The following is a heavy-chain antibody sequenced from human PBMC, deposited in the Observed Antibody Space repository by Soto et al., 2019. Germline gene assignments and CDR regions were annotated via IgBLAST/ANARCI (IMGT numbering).Heavy chain of an antibody. D-gene: IGHD2-2*01. J-gene: IGHJ5*02. CDR1: GYTFTNYG. CDR3: ARDLDCTSTGCYAAWFDP. Sequence: QVPLVQSGAEVKKPGASVRVSCKASGYTFTNYGITWVRQAPGQGLEWIGWISTHNGNTKYAQNLQGRVIMTTDTSTTPAYMDLRSLRFDDTAVYYCARDLDCTSTGCYAAWFDPWGQGTLVTVSS. V-gene: IGHV1-18*01. CDR2: ISTHNGNT.